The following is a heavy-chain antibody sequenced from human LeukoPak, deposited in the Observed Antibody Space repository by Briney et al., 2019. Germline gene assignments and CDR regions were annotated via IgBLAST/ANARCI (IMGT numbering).Heavy chain of an antibody. Sequence: GALRLSCAASGFTFSNYWMNWVRPAPGQGLEWVANIKHDGSEKYYVDSVKGRFTISRDNAKNSLYLQMNSLRAEDTAVYYCARQLHDYGDYAIDYWGQGTLVTVSS. CDR3: ARQLHDYGDYAIDY. V-gene: IGHV3-7*03. CDR1: GFTFSNYW. D-gene: IGHD4-17*01. J-gene: IGHJ4*02. CDR2: IKHDGSEK.